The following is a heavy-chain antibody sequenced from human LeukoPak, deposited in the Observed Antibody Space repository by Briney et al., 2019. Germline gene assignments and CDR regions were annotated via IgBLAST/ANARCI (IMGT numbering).Heavy chain of an antibody. D-gene: IGHD3-22*01. Sequence: GGSLRLSCAASGFTFSSYSMNWVRQAPGKGLEWVSSISSSSSYIYYADSVKGRFTISRDNAKNSLYLQVNSLRAEDTAVYYCARFGIVVAPFDYWGQGTLVTVSS. J-gene: IGHJ4*02. CDR1: GFTFSSYS. CDR2: ISSSSSYI. CDR3: ARFGIVVAPFDY. V-gene: IGHV3-21*01.